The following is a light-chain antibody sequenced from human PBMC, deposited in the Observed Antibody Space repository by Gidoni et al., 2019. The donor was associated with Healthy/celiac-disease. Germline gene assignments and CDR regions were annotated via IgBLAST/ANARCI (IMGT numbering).Light chain of an antibody. Sequence: SYELTQPPSVSVSPGQTARITCSGDALPKPYAYWYQQKPGQAPVLVIYKDSERPSGIPERFSGSSSGTTVTLTISGVQAEDEADYYCQSADSSGTEVVFGGGTKLTVL. J-gene: IGLJ2*01. CDR1: ALPKPY. CDR3: QSADSSGTEVV. V-gene: IGLV3-25*03. CDR2: KDS.